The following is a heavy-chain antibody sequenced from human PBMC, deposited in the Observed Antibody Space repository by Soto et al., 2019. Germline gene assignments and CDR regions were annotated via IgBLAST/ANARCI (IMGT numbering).Heavy chain of an antibody. CDR3: TRGYSGASIYAFDV. J-gene: IGHJ3*01. Sequence: EVQLVESGGGLVQPGGSLRLSCVASGFTFSDQSIDWVRQAPGKGLEWVGRAANKANSYTTEYAASVQGRFTISRDDSKNSLYLQMNSLRTEDTAVYSCTRGYSGASIYAFDVWGLGTMVTVSS. V-gene: IGHV3-72*01. D-gene: IGHD6-25*01. CDR2: AANKANSYTT. CDR1: GFTFSDQS.